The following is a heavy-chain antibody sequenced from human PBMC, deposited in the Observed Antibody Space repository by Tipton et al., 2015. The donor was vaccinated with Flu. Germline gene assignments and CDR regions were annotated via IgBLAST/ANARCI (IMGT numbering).Heavy chain of an antibody. Sequence: SGFTFSSYGMHWVRQTPGKGLEWVAFIRYDGISTYYADSVKGRFTISRDNSKYTAYLQVNSLRPEDTAVYYCAKAATLDVPNFDYWGQGILVTASS. CDR1: GFTFSSYG. CDR3: AKAATLDVPNFDY. V-gene: IGHV3-30*02. D-gene: IGHD3/OR15-3a*01. CDR2: IRYDGIST. J-gene: IGHJ4*02.